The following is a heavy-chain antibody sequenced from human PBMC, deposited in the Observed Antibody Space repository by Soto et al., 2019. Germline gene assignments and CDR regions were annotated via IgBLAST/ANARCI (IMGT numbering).Heavy chain of an antibody. CDR2: INWNSGSI. CDR1: GFTFDDYG. J-gene: IGHJ1*01. V-gene: IGHV3-9*01. Sequence: GGSLRLSCAASGFTFDDYGMHWVRQVPGKGLEWVSGINWNSGSIGYADSVKGRFAISRDNAKNSLHLQMNSLRAEDTAFYYCVKDESINWYSGHFRHWGQGTLVTVSS. CDR3: VKDESINWYSGHFRH. D-gene: IGHD6-13*01.